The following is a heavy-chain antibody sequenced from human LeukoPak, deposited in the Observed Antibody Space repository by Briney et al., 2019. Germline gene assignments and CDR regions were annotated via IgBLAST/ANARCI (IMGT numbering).Heavy chain of an antibody. CDR3: ASSTTVSDFDY. J-gene: IGHJ4*02. CDR2: INHSGST. D-gene: IGHD4-17*01. Sequence: SETLSLTCAVYGGSFSGSYWSWIRQPPGKGLEWIGEINHSGSTNYNPSLKSRVTISVDTSKNQFSLKLSSVTAADTAVYYCASSTTVSDFDYWGQGTLVTVSS. V-gene: IGHV4-34*01. CDR1: GGSFSGSY.